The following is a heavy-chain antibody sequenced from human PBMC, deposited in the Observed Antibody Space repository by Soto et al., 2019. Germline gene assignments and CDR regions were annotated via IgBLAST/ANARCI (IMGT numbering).Heavy chain of an antibody. Sequence: QVQLQESGPGLVKPSETLSLTCTVSGGSVSSGNYYWSWIRQPPGKGLEWIGYLYYTGSTNYNPSLKSRVTISVDASKNQFSLRLSSLTAADTAVYYCARSMHYSDGSNYSPFDYWGQGTLVTVSS. CDR3: ARSMHYSDGSNYSPFDY. CDR2: LYYTGST. J-gene: IGHJ4*02. D-gene: IGHD3-22*01. V-gene: IGHV4-61*01. CDR1: GGSVSSGNYY.